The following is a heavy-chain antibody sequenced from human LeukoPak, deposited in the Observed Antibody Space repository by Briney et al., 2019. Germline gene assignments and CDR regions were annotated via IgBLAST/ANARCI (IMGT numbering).Heavy chain of an antibody. CDR3: AKDYRAAGAAGSMFDY. V-gene: IGHV3-20*01. D-gene: IGHD1-26*01. Sequence: PGGSLRLSCAASGFTFDDYGMSWVRQAPGKGLEWVSGINWNGGSTGYADSVKGRFTISRDNSKNTVYLQMNSLSAEDTAAYHCAKDYRAAGAAGSMFDYWGQGTLVTVSS. CDR1: GFTFDDYG. CDR2: INWNGGST. J-gene: IGHJ4*02.